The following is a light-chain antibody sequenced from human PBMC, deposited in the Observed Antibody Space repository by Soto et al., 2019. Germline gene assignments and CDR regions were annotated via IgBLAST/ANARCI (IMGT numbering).Light chain of an antibody. J-gene: IGLJ2*01. V-gene: IGLV2-8*01. CDR2: EVS. CDR1: SSDVGGFNY. CDR3: TSYAGSNALV. Sequence: QSVLTQPPSASGAPGQSGTISCTGTSSDVGGFNYVSWFQQHPVKAPKLIIYEVSKRPSGVPDRFSGSKSGNTASLTVSGLQAEDEADYYCTSYAGSNALVFGGGTQLTVL.